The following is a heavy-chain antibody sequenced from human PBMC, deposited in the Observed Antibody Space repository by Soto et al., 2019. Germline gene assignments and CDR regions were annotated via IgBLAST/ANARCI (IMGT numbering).Heavy chain of an antibody. CDR1: GYTFTSYG. J-gene: IGHJ5*02. CDR3: ARDSFRPYQLLSHWFDP. Sequence: GASVKVSCKASGYTFTSYGISWVRQAPGQGLEWMGWISAYNGNTNYAQKLQGRVTMTTDTSTSTAYMELRSLRSDDTAVYCCARDSFRPYQLLSHWFDPWGQGTLVTVSS. CDR2: ISAYNGNT. V-gene: IGHV1-18*01. D-gene: IGHD2-2*01.